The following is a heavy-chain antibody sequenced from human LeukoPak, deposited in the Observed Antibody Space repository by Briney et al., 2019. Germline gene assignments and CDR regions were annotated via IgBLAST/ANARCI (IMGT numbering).Heavy chain of an antibody. CDR3: ARRSGIAGGGAFDY. D-gene: IGHD6-19*01. V-gene: IGHV3-23*01. CDR2: ISGSGDST. J-gene: IGHJ4*02. CDR1: GFTFSSYA. Sequence: GGSLRLSCAASGFTFSSYAMRWVRQAPGKGLEWVSGISGSGDSTYYADSVKGRFTISRDNSKNTLYLQMNSLRAEDTAVYYCARRSGIAGGGAFDYWGQGTLVTVSS.